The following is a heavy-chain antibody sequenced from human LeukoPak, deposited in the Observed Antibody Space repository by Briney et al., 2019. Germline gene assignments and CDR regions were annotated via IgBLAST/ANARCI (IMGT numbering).Heavy chain of an antibody. D-gene: IGHD3-10*01. CDR3: ARQGLLWFGELFVEYYFDY. Sequence: GASVKVSCKVSGYTLTELSMHWVRQAPGKGLEWMGGFDPEDGETIYAQKFQGRVTMTEDTSTDTAYMELSSLRSEDTAVYYCARQGLLWFGELFVEYYFDYWGQGTLVTVSS. CDR1: GYTLTELS. V-gene: IGHV1-24*01. CDR2: FDPEDGET. J-gene: IGHJ4*02.